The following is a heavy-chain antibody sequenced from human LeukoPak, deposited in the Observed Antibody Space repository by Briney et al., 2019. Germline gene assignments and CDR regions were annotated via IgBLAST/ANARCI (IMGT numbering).Heavy chain of an antibody. J-gene: IGHJ5*02. CDR2: IIPIFGTA. CDR3: ARDPGGWFDP. CDR1: GGTFSNYA. D-gene: IGHD3-10*01. V-gene: IGHV1-69*05. Sequence: GASVKVSCKASGGTFSNYAISWVRQAPGQGLEWMGGIIPIFGTANYAQKFQGRVTITTDESTSTAYMELSSLRSEDTAVYYCARDPGGWFDPWGQGTLVTVSS.